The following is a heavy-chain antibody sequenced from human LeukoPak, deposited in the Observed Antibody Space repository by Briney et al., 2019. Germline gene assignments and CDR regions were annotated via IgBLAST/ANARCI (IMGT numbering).Heavy chain of an antibody. CDR2: ISYDGSNK. J-gene: IGHJ5*02. CDR3: ARSRYSGRRRGFDP. Sequence: PGGSLRLSCAASGSTFSSYAMGWVRQAPGKGLEWVAVISYDGSNKYYADSVKGRFTISRDNSKNTLYLQMNSLRAEDTAVYYCARSRYSGRRRGFDPWGQGTLVTVSS. D-gene: IGHD1-26*01. CDR1: GSTFSSYA. V-gene: IGHV3-30*04.